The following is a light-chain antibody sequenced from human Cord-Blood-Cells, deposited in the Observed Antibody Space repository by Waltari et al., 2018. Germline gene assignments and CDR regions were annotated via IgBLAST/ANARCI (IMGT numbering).Light chain of an antibody. CDR1: SSDVGSYNL. J-gene: IGLJ3*02. CDR3: CSYAGSWV. Sequence: QSALTQPASVSGSPGQSITISCTGTSSDVGSYNLVSWYQQHPGKAPKLMIYEGSKRPSGVSSLFSCSKSGNTAALTVSGLQAEDEADYYCCSYAGSWVFGGGTKLTVL. V-gene: IGLV2-23*01. CDR2: EGS.